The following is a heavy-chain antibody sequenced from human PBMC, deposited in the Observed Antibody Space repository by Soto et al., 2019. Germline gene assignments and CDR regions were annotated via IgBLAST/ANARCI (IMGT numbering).Heavy chain of an antibody. CDR1: GGSISSSSYY. D-gene: IGHD3-10*01. Sequence: SETLSLTCTVSGGSISSSSYYWGWIRQPPGKGLEWIGSIYYSGSTYYNHSLKSRVTISVDTSKNQFSLKLSSVTAADTAVYYCARHGEGNYGSGSYYIAYYYYYYMDVWGKGTTVTVSS. CDR2: IYYSGST. CDR3: ARHGEGNYGSGSYYIAYYYYYYMDV. J-gene: IGHJ6*03. V-gene: IGHV4-39*01.